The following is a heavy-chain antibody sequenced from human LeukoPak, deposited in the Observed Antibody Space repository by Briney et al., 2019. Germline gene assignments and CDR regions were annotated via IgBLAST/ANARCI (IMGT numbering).Heavy chain of an antibody. CDR2: INHSGST. V-gene: IGHV4-34*01. Sequence: SETLSLTCAVYGGSFSGYYWSWIRQPPGKGLEWIGEINHSGSTNYNPSLKSRVTISVDTSKNQFSLKLSSVTAADTRVCYCGRKRRAFDYWGQGPLVTVS. CDR3: GRKRRAFDY. J-gene: IGHJ4*02. CDR1: GGSFSGYY.